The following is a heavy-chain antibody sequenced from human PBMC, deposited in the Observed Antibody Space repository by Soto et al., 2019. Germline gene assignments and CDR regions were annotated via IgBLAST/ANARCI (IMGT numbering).Heavy chain of an antibody. CDR2: IGNNAVNT. J-gene: IGHJ3*02. CDR1: GFTFAGYT. D-gene: IGHD6-19*01. CDR3: ARVRGEKYGSAWYDVFDI. Sequence: EVQLLESGGGLVQPGGSLRLSCVASGFTFAGYTMSWVRQAPGKGLEWVSTIGNNAVNTVYADSVKGRFPISRDNSQNTLLLQIDSQRAEDTAIYYCARVRGEKYGSAWYDVFDICGQGTMVTVSS. V-gene: IGHV3-23*01.